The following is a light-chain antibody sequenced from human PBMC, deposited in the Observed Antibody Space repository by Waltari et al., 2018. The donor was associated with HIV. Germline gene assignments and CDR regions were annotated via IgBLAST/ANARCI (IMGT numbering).Light chain of an antibody. Sequence: DIVMMQSPSLLPVSPGERATLSCRASQRVSPNLAWYQHRPGQAPRLLIYGASVRATEIPAMCSGSGSGTEFTLTISSLQSEDFVFYSCQQYNHVPLAFGPGTKVE. CDR2: GAS. V-gene: IGKV3D-15*02. CDR3: QQYNHVPLA. J-gene: IGKJ1*01. CDR1: QRVSPN.